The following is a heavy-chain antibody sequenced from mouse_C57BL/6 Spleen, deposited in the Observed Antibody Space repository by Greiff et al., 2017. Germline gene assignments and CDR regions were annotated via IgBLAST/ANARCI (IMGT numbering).Heavy chain of an antibody. CDR3: ARQGGNAMDY. V-gene: IGHV5-6*01. Sequence: DVQLVESGGDLVKPGGSLKLSCAASGFTFSSYGMSWVRQTPDKRLEWVATISSGGSYTSSPDSVKGRFTISRDNAKNTLYLQRSNLKSEDTAMYDCARQGGNAMDYWGQGTSVTVSS. J-gene: IGHJ4*01. CDR1: GFTFSSYG. CDR2: ISSGGSYT.